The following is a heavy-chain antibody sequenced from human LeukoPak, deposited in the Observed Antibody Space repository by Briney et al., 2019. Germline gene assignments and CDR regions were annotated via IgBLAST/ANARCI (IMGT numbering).Heavy chain of an antibody. CDR1: GFSLSTSGVG. Sequence: SGPTLVKPTQTLTLTCTFSGFSLSTSGVGVGWIRQPPGKALEWLALIYWDDTKRYSPSLKSRLTITKDTSKNQVVLTMTNMDPVDTAAYYCAHRFQPGWFDPWGQGTLVTVSS. D-gene: IGHD2-2*01. CDR2: IYWDDTK. J-gene: IGHJ5*02. V-gene: IGHV2-5*02. CDR3: AHRFQPGWFDP.